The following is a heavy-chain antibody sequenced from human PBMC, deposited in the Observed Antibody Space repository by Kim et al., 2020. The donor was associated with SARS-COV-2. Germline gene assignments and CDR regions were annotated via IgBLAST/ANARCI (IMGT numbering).Heavy chain of an antibody. J-gene: IGHJ6*02. CDR3: ARAYGKYYYFYCMDV. CDR1: GGSFSGYY. Sequence: SETLSLTCAVYGGSFSGYYWSWIRQPPAKGLEWIGEINHSGSTNYNPSLNRRVTISVDTSKNQFSLKLSSVTAADTAVYYCARAYGKYYYFYCMDVWGQGTTVTVSS. D-gene: IGHD4-17*01. CDR2: INHSGST. V-gene: IGHV4-34*01.